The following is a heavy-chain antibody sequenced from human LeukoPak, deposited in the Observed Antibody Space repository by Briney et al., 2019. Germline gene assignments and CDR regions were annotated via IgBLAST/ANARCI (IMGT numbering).Heavy chain of an antibody. J-gene: IGHJ4*02. D-gene: IGHD6-6*01. CDR3: ARIGYSSSSFGY. CDR2: IKQDGSQK. V-gene: IGHV3-7*01. Sequence: GGSLRLSCAASGFTFSNYWMSWVRQAPGKGLEGVANIKQDGSQKYYVDSVKGRFTISRDNAKNSQYLQMNSLRAEDTAMYYCARIGYSSSSFGYWGQGTLVTVSS. CDR1: GFTFSNYW.